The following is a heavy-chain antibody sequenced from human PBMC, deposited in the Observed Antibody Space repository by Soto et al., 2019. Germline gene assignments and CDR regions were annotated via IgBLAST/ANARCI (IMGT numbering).Heavy chain of an antibody. D-gene: IGHD3-22*01. CDR3: ARGSNMYYYDSSGYYNDY. Sequence: SLSCAASGFTVSSNYMSWVRQAPGKGLEWVSLIYGGGTTYYADSVKGRFTISRDNSKNTLYLQMNSLRAEDTAVYYCARGSNMYYYDSSGYYNDYWGQGTLVTVSS. V-gene: IGHV3-53*01. CDR1: GFTVSSNY. CDR2: IYGGGTT. J-gene: IGHJ4*02.